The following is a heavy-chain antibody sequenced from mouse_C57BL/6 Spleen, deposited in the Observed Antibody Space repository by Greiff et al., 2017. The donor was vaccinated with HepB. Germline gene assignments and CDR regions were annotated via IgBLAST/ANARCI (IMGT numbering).Heavy chain of an antibody. Sequence: EVKLVESGGGLVQPGGSMKLSCVASGFTFSNYWMNWVRQSPEKGLEWVAQIRLKSDNYATHYAESVKGRFTISRDDSKSSVYLQMNNVRAEDTGIYYCTGHWDEAYWGQGTLVTVSA. CDR2: IRLKSDNYAT. J-gene: IGHJ3*01. V-gene: IGHV6-3*01. CDR1: GFTFSNYW. CDR3: TGHWDEAY. D-gene: IGHD4-1*01.